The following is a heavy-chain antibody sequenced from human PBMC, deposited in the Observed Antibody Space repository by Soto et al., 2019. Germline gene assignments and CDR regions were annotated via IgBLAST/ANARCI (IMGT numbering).Heavy chain of an antibody. CDR2: IYHTGST. V-gene: IGHV4-30-2*01. CDR3: ARGGFQLLPDY. J-gene: IGHJ4*02. D-gene: IGHD2-2*01. Sequence: PSETLSLTCTVSGGSINSDAYSWTWLRQPPGKGLEWIGYIYHTGSTYYNPSLKSRVTISIDKSKNQFSPKLTSVTAADTAVYYCARGGFQLLPDYWGQGALVTVSS. CDR1: GGSINSDAYS.